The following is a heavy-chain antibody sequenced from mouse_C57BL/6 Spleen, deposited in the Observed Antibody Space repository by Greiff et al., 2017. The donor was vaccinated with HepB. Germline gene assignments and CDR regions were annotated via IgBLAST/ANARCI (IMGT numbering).Heavy chain of an antibody. J-gene: IGHJ2*01. Sequence: QVHVKQPGAELVKPGASVKLSCKASGYTFTSYWMHWVKQRPGQGLEWIGMIHPNSGSTNYNEKFKSKATLTVDKSSSTAYMQLSSLTSEDSAVYYCARSGYGNYYFDYWGQGTTLTVSS. CDR1: GYTFTSYW. D-gene: IGHD2-1*01. CDR2: IHPNSGST. V-gene: IGHV1-64*01. CDR3: ARSGYGNYYFDY.